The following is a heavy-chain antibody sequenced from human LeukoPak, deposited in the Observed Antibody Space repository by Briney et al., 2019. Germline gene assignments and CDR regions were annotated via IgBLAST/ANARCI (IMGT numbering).Heavy chain of an antibody. J-gene: IGHJ5*02. Sequence: SETLSLTCAVYGVSFSGYYWSWMRQPPGKGLEWIGEINHSGSTNYNTSLKSRVSISVDTSKNQFSLKLSSVTAADTAVYYCASGVTIFGVARFVNWFDPWGQRTLVTVSS. CDR3: ASGVTIFGVARFVNWFDP. D-gene: IGHD3-3*01. CDR2: INHSGST. V-gene: IGHV4-34*01. CDR1: GVSFSGYY.